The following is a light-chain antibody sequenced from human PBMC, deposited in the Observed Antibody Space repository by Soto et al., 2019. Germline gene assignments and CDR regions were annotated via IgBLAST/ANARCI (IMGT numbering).Light chain of an antibody. CDR3: GTWDSSLGGVL. CDR2: DNN. CDR1: SSNIGNNY. V-gene: IGLV1-51*01. J-gene: IGLJ2*01. Sequence: QSVLTQPPSVSAAPGQKVIISCSGSSSNIGNNYVSWYQQLPGTAPKLLIYDNNKRPSGIPDRFSGSKSGTSATLGITGLQTGDEADYYCGTWDSSLGGVLFGGGTKLTVL.